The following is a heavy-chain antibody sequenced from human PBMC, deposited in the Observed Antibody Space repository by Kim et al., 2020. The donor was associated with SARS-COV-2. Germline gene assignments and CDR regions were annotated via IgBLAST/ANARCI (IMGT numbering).Heavy chain of an antibody. J-gene: IGHJ4*02. Sequence: KGRVTISRDKSKNTLYLQMNSLRAEDTAVYYCAKDQSGDFWSGYEYYFDYWGQGTLVTVSS. V-gene: IGHV3-23*02. D-gene: IGHD3-3*01. CDR3: AKDQSGDFWSGYEYYFDY.